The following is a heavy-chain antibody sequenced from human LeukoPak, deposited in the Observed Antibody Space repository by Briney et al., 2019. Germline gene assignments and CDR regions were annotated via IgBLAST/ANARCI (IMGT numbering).Heavy chain of an antibody. D-gene: IGHD4-17*01. CDR2: IIPIFGTA. J-gene: IGHJ4*02. V-gene: IGHV1-69*01. CDR3: ARVIGYGDSYYFDY. Sequence: SVKVSCKASGGTFSSYAISWVRQAPGQGHEWMGGIIPIFGTANYAQKFQGRVTITADESTSTAYMELSSLGSEDTAVYYCARVIGYGDSYYFDYWGQGTLVTVSS. CDR1: GGTFSSYA.